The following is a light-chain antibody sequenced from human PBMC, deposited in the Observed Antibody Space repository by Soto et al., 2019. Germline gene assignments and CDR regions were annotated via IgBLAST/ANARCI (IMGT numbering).Light chain of an antibody. Sequence: QSVLTQPAAVSGSPGQSITISCTGTSSDVGGYNFVSWYQQHPGKAPKLMISEVSNRPSGVSNRFSGSKSGNTASLTISGPQAEDEAYYYCSSYTITTALVFGSGTKVTVL. CDR2: EVS. CDR1: SSDVGGYNF. CDR3: SSYTITTALV. J-gene: IGLJ1*01. V-gene: IGLV2-14*01.